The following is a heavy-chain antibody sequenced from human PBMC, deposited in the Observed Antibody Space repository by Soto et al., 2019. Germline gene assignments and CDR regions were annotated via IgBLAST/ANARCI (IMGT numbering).Heavy chain of an antibody. J-gene: IGHJ4*01. CDR3: ARDTPRGYSYGSFDY. D-gene: IGHD5-18*01. CDR2: IYYSGST. Sequence: SETLSLTCTVSGGSISSGGYYWSWIRQHPGKGLEWIGYIYYSGSTYYNPSLKSRVTISVDTSKNQFSLKLSSVTAADTAVYYCARDTPRGYSYGSFDYWGHGTLVTVSS. CDR1: GGSISSGGYY. V-gene: IGHV4-31*03.